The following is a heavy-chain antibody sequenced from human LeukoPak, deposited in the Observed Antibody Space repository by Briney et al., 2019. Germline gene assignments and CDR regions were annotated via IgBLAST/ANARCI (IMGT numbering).Heavy chain of an antibody. CDR1: GFTVSTTY. V-gene: IGHV3-53*01. CDR3: ARVYLYYYMDV. CDR2: IYSGVTT. J-gene: IGHJ6*03. Sequence: GGSLRLSCAASGFTVSTTYMSWVRQAPGKGLEWASLIYSGVTTYYADSVKGRFTISRDNSKNTLYLQMHSLRAEDTAVYYCARVYLYYYMDVWGKGTTVTVSS.